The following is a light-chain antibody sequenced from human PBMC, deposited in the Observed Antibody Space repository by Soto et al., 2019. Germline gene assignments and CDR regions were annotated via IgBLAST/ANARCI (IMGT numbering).Light chain of an antibody. CDR1: QDITSY. J-gene: IGKJ4*01. CDR2: AAS. CDR3: QQLNNYPLT. Sequence: DIQLTQSPSFLSASVGDRVTITCRASQDITSYLAWYQQKPGKAPKLLIYAASTLQSGVPSRFSGSESGTEFTLTISSLLPEDFATYYCQQLNNYPLTFGGGTKVEIK. V-gene: IGKV1-9*01.